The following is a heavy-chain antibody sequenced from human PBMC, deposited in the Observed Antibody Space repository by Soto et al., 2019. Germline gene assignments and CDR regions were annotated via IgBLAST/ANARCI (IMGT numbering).Heavy chain of an antibody. CDR1: GDSINNYY. J-gene: IGHJ4*02. CDR3: AREGASRFRGFDY. V-gene: IGHV4-59*01. CDR2: VHYTGSA. Sequence: QVQLQESGPGLVKPSETLSLTCSVSGDSINNYYWSWIRQPPGKGLEWIGFVHYTGSANYNPSLKSRVTISVGTSKEQFSLRLSSVTAADSGVYYCAREGASRFRGFDYWGQGTLVTVSS. D-gene: IGHD2-2*01.